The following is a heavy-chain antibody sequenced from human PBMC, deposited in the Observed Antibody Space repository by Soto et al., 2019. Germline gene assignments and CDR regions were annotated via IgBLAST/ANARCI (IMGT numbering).Heavy chain of an antibody. J-gene: IGHJ5*02. Sequence: PSETLSLTCTVSGGSIYRAFYYWGWIRQPPGKGLEWIGSVYYSGETYYNPSLKSRVTISLDTSKNQFSLKLSSVTAADTAVYYRARPQGSTSMYRWFDPWGQGTLVTVSS. CDR3: ARPQGSTSMYRWFDP. CDR2: VYYSGET. CDR1: GGSIYRAFYY. V-gene: IGHV4-39*01. D-gene: IGHD3-10*01.